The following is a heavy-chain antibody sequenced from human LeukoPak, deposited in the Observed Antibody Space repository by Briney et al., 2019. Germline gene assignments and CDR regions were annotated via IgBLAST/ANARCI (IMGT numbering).Heavy chain of an antibody. V-gene: IGHV1-18*01. CDR3: ARDGCSSTTNCDENNWFDP. Sequence: ASVKVSCKASGYTFTSYGISWVRQAPGQGLEWMGWISAYNGNTNYAQKLQGRVTMTEDTSTDTAYMELSSLRSEDTAVYYCARDGCSSTTNCDENNWFDPWGQGTLVIVSS. CDR1: GYTFTSYG. CDR2: ISAYNGNT. J-gene: IGHJ5*02. D-gene: IGHD2/OR15-2a*01.